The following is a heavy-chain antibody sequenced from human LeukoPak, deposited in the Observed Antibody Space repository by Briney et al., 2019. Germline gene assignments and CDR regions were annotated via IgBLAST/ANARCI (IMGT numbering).Heavy chain of an antibody. D-gene: IGHD6-13*01. CDR2: ISGSGGST. Sequence: GGSLRLSCAASGFTFSSYGMNWVRQAPGKGLECVSGISGSGGSTYYADSVEGRFTISRDNSKNTLYLQMNSLRGEDTAVYYCAKGGGSWYFHYWGQGTLVTVSS. J-gene: IGHJ4*02. CDR1: GFTFSSYG. CDR3: AKGGGSWYFHY. V-gene: IGHV3-23*01.